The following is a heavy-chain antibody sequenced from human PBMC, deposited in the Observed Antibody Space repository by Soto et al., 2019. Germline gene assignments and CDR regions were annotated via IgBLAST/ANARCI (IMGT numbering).Heavy chain of an antibody. CDR3: ARDRGYCSGGRCTSDWFDP. D-gene: IGHD2-15*01. J-gene: IGHJ5*02. Sequence: QVQLVQSGAEVKKPGASVKVSCKAFGYTFNSFAISWVRQAPGQGLEWMGGLNSYNKKTKYEQKFQGRVTVTADSATRTGYVELMSLRSDDTAVYYCARDRGYCSGGRCTSDWFDPWGQGTLVTVSS. CDR1: GYTFNSFA. V-gene: IGHV1-18*01. CDR2: LNSYNKKT.